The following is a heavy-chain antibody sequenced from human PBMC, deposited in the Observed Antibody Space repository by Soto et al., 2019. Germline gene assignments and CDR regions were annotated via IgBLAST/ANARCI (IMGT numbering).Heavy chain of an antibody. Sequence: EVQLVESGGGLVKLGGSLRLSCAASGFTFSNAWMSWVRQAPGKGLEWVGRIKSKTDGGTTDYAAPVKGRFTISRDDSKNTLYLQMNSLKTEDTAVYYCTTRTRYSGYVGRIDYWGQGTLVTVSS. J-gene: IGHJ4*02. D-gene: IGHD5-12*01. CDR3: TTRTRYSGYVGRIDY. CDR2: IKSKTDGGTT. CDR1: GFTFSNAW. V-gene: IGHV3-15*01.